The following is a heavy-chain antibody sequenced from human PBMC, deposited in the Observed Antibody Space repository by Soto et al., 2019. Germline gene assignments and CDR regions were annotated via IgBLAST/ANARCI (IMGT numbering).Heavy chain of an antibody. J-gene: IGHJ4*02. CDR2: IKQDGSEK. CDR3: ARDAPSIVVVPAAIGGYYFDY. CDR1: GFTFSSYW. V-gene: IGHV3-7*01. D-gene: IGHD2-2*02. Sequence: GGSLRLSCAASGFTFSSYWMSWVRQAPGKGLEWVANIKQDGSEKYYEDSVKGRFTIARDNAKNSLYLQMNSLRAEDTAVYYCARDAPSIVVVPAAIGGYYFDYWGQGTLVTVSS.